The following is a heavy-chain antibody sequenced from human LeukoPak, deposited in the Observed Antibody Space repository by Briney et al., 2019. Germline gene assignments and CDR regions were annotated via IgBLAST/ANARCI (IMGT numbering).Heavy chain of an antibody. J-gene: IGHJ4*02. CDR2: IYYSGST. V-gene: IGHV4-30-4*01. CDR3: ARHKPDRLYSGSYRPFDY. Sequence: SETLSLTCTVSGGSISSGDYYWSWIRQPPGKGLEWIGYIYYSGSTYYNPSLKSRVTISVDTSKNQFSLKLSSVTAADTAVYYCARHKPDRLYSGSYRPFDYWGQGTLVTVSS. CDR1: GGSISSGDYY. D-gene: IGHD1-26*01.